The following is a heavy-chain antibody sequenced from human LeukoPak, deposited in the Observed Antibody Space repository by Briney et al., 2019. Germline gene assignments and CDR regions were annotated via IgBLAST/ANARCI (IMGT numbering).Heavy chain of an antibody. V-gene: IGHV4-59*01. CDR1: GDSISSDY. D-gene: IGHD6-13*01. CDR3: ARAVAEAGTVDFHH. J-gene: IGHJ1*01. Sequence: SETLSLTCTVSGDSISSDYWGSIRQPPGKGLEWNEYIYYSGNINYNPSLKSRVTIAVDTSKSQYSLKLSSVTAADTAVYYCARAVAEAGTVDFHHWGQGTLVTVSS. CDR2: IYYSGNI.